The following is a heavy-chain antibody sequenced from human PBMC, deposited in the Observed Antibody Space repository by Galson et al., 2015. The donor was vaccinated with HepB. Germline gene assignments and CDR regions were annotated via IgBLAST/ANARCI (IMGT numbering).Heavy chain of an antibody. CDR3: AKGGAAGHYYYYGMDV. Sequence: SLRLSCAASGFTFSSYAMSWVRQAPGKGLEWVSAISGSGGSTYYADSVKGRFTISRDNSKNTLYLQMNSLRAEDTAVYYCAKGGAAGHYYYYGMDVWGQGTTVTVSS. D-gene: IGHD6-13*01. CDR1: GFTFSSYA. V-gene: IGHV3-23*01. CDR2: ISGSGGST. J-gene: IGHJ6*02.